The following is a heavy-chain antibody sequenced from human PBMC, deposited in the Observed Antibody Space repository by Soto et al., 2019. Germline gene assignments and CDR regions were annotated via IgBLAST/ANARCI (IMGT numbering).Heavy chain of an antibody. J-gene: IGHJ5*02. CDR2: ISAYNGNT. Sequence: GASVKVSGKASGYTFTSYGISWVRQAPGQGLEWMGWISAYNGNTNYAQKLQGRVTMTTDTSTSTAYMELRSLRSDDTAVYYCARVYGSVSYPIRWFDPWGQGTLVTVSS. CDR1: GYTFTSYG. D-gene: IGHD3-10*01. V-gene: IGHV1-18*01. CDR3: ARVYGSVSYPIRWFDP.